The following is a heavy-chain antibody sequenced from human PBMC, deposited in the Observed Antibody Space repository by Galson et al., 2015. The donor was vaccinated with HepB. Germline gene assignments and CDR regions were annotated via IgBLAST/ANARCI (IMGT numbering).Heavy chain of an antibody. CDR3: ARGGSSVRP. CDR1: GYSLTDYS. V-gene: IGHV7-4-1*02. CDR2: LNTDTGNP. Sequence: SVKVSCKASGYSLTDYSINWVRQAPGQGLEWMGWLNTDTGNPTYAQGFTGRFVFSLDTSVSTAYLEISSLKAEDTAVYYCARGGSSVRPWGQGTLVTVSS. D-gene: IGHD3-16*01. J-gene: IGHJ5*02.